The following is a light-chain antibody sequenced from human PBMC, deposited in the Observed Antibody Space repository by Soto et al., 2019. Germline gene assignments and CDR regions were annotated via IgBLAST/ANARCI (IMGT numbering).Light chain of an antibody. J-gene: IGLJ1*01. Sequence: QSALTQPASVSGSPGQSITISCTGTSSDVGNYNLVSWYQQHPDKAPKLIIYEGNKRPSGVSNRFSDSKSGNTASLTISGLQAEDEADYYCCSYAGSSTYVFGIGTKLTVL. CDR3: CSYAGSSTYV. V-gene: IGLV2-23*01. CDR1: SSDVGNYNL. CDR2: EGN.